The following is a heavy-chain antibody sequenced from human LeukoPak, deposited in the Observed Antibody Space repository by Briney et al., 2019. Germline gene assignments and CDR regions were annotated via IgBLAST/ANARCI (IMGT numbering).Heavy chain of an antibody. CDR2: IYYSGST. CDR3: ARDLGIAVAGLYYYYGMDV. V-gene: IGHV4-61*01. D-gene: IGHD6-19*01. CDR1: GGSISSSSYY. Sequence: SETLSLTCTVSGGSISSSSYYWSWIRQPPGKGLEWIGYIYYSGSTNYNPSLKSRVTISVDTSKNQFSLKLSSVTAADTAVYYCARDLGIAVAGLYYYYGMDVWGQGTTVTVSS. J-gene: IGHJ6*02.